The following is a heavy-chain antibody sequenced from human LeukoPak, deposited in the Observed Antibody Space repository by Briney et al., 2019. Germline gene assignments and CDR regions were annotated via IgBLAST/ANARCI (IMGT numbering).Heavy chain of an antibody. Sequence: SETLSLTCAVSGGSISSGSYYWSWIRQPAGKGLEWIGRIYTSGSTNYNPSLKSRVTISVDTSKNQFSLKLSSVTAADTAVYYCARASSSSHYMDVWGKGTTVTVSS. CDR2: IYTSGST. D-gene: IGHD6-6*01. V-gene: IGHV4-61*02. J-gene: IGHJ6*03. CDR3: ARASSSSHYMDV. CDR1: GGSISSGSYY.